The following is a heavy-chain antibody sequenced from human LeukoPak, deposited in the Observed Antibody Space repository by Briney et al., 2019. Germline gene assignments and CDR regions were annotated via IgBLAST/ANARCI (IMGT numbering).Heavy chain of an antibody. CDR3: ARVQANSSGWCPSFDY. J-gene: IGHJ4*02. D-gene: IGHD6-19*01. CDR2: INPNSGGT. Sequence: GASVKVSCKASGYTVTGYDMHWVRQAPGQGVGWMGWINPNSGGTNYAQKFQGRVAMTRNTSISTAYMELSRLRSDDTAVYYCARVQANSSGWCPSFDYWGQGTLVTVSS. CDR1: GYTVTGYD. V-gene: IGHV1-2*02.